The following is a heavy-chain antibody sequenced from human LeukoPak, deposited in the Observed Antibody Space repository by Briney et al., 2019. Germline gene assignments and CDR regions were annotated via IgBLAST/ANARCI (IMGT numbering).Heavy chain of an antibody. V-gene: IGHV4-34*01. D-gene: IGHD3-10*01. CDR3: ASHFWGSGSYPHDY. CDR2: INHSGST. CDR1: GGSFCGYY. Sequence: PSETLSLTYAVYGGSFCGYYWSWIRQPPGKGLEWIGEINHSGSTNYNPSLKSRVTISVDTSKNQFSLKLSSVTAADTAVYYCASHFWGSGSYPHDYWGQGTLVTVSS. J-gene: IGHJ4*02.